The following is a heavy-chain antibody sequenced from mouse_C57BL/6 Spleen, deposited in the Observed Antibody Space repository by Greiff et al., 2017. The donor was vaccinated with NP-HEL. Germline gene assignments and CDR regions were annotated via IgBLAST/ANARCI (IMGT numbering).Heavy chain of an antibody. J-gene: IGHJ4*01. V-gene: IGHV1-81*01. Sequence: QVQLQQSGAELARPGASVKLSCKASGYTFTSYGISWVKQRTGQGLEWIGEIYPRSGNTYYNEKFKGKATLTADKSSSTAYMEHRSLTSEDSAVYFCTRTDFHYAIDYVGQGTAVTVSS. CDR2: IYPRSGNT. CDR3: TRTDFHYAIDY. CDR1: GYTFTSYG.